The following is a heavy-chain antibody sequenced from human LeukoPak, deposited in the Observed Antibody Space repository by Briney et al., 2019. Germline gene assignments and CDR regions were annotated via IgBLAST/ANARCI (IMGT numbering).Heavy chain of an antibody. CDR1: GLTVSSNY. Sequence: GGSLRLSCAASGLTVSSNYMNWVRQAPGKGLEWVSALYIGGNTYYADSVRGRFTVSRDNSKNTLYLQMNSLRAEDTAIYYCTTAAGYNYGQYWGQGTLVTVSS. D-gene: IGHD5-18*01. J-gene: IGHJ4*02. CDR3: TTAAGYNYGQY. V-gene: IGHV3-53*01. CDR2: LYIGGNT.